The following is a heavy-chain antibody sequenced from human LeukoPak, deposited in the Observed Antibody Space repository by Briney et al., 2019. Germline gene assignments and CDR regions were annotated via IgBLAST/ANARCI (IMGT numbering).Heavy chain of an antibody. CDR1: GYSFTSYW. CDR2: TNPGDSNTEN. CDR3: ARQIDYAAFDI. V-gene: IGHV5-51*01. J-gene: IGHJ3*02. D-gene: IGHD4-17*01. Sequence: GESLKISCKGSGYSFTSYWIAWVRQVPGKGLEWMGITNPGDSNTENRYSPSFQGQVTISADKSISTAYLQWSSLKASDTAMYYCARQIDYAAFDIWGQGTMVTVS.